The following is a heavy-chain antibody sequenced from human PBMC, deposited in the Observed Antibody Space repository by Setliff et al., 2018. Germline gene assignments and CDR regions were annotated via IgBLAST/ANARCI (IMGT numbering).Heavy chain of an antibody. V-gene: IGHV4-39*07. J-gene: IGHJ4*02. D-gene: IGHD3-3*01. Sequence: SETLSLTCTVSGGSISSSSYYWGWIRQPPGKGLEWIGSIYYSGGTYYNPSLKNRVTISVDTSKNQFSLKLSSVTAADTAVYYCARRETYYNFWSGYYAYWGQGTLVTVSS. CDR1: GGSISSSSYY. CDR3: ARRETYYNFWSGYYAY. CDR2: IYYSGGT.